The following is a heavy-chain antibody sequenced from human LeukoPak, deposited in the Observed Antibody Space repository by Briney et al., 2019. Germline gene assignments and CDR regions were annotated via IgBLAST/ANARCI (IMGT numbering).Heavy chain of an antibody. V-gene: IGHV3-21*01. D-gene: IGHD3-22*01. CDR2: ISSSSSYI. CDR3: ARDYDSSGDDAFDI. J-gene: IGHJ3*02. CDR1: GFTFSSYS. Sequence: AGGSLRLSCAASGFTFSSYSMNWVRQAPGKGLEWVSSISSSSSYIYYADSVKGRFTISRDNAKNSLYLQMNSLRAEDTAVYYCARDYDSSGDDAFDIWGQGTMVTVSS.